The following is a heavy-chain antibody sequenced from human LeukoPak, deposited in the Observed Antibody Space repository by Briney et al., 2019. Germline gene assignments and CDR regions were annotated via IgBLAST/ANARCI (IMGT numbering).Heavy chain of an antibody. CDR3: ARENSYYDFWSGYLHDAFDI. D-gene: IGHD3-3*01. V-gene: IGHV1-18*01. Sequence: ASVKVSCKASGYTFTSYGISWVRQAPGQGLEWMGWISAYNGNTNYAQKLQGRVTMTTDTSTSTAYMELRSLRSDDTAVYYCARENSYYDFWSGYLHDAFDIWGQGTMVTVSS. CDR1: GYTFTSYG. CDR2: ISAYNGNT. J-gene: IGHJ3*02.